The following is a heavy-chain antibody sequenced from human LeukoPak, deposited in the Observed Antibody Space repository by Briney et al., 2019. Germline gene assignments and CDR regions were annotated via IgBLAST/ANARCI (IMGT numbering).Heavy chain of an antibody. CDR1: GFTFSSYS. J-gene: IGHJ6*02. Sequence: GGSLRLSCAASGFTFSSYSMNWARQAPGKGLEWVSYISGSGSSIFYADSVKGRFTLSRDNAKNSLYLQMTSLRDEDTAVFYCTRGGYGYYGMDVWGQGITVTVSS. V-gene: IGHV3-48*02. CDR3: TRGGYGYYGMDV. CDR2: ISGSGSSI. D-gene: IGHD1-1*01.